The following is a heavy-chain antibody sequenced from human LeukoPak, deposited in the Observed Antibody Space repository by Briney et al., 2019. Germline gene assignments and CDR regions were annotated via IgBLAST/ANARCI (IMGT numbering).Heavy chain of an antibody. Sequence: GGSLRLSCAASGLTFSSYWMSWVRQAPGKGLEWVANIKQDGSEKYYVDSVKGRFTISRDNAKNSLYLQMNSLRAEDTAVYYCARDHRGGSSGYYLNWGQGTLVTVSS. CDR3: ARDHRGGSSGYYLN. J-gene: IGHJ4*02. D-gene: IGHD3-22*01. V-gene: IGHV3-7*03. CDR1: GLTFSSYW. CDR2: IKQDGSEK.